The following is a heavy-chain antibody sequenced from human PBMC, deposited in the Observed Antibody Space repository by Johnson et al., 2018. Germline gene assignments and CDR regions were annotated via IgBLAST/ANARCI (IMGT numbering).Heavy chain of an antibody. D-gene: IGHD4-17*01. CDR1: GFTLSSYT. CDR3: ARVPPEYGVYFYGMDV. Sequence: EVQLVESGGGLVKPGGSLRLSCEASGFTLSSYTMNWVRQAPGKGLEWVSSISSYWSNIYYADSLKGRFTSSRDNAKNSLYLQMNSLRAEDPAGYYCARVPPEYGVYFYGMDVWGQGTTVTVSS. J-gene: IGHJ6*02. V-gene: IGHV3-21*01. CDR2: ISSYWSNI.